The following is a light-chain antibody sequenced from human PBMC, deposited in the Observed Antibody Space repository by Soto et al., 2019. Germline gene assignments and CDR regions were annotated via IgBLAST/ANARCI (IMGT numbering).Light chain of an antibody. CDR3: QQYYRYLLT. CDR2: DVS. Sequence: DIQMTQSPSTLSASVGDRVTITCRASRSFNTWLAWYQQKPGKAPKLLIYDVSNLQIGVPSRFSGSGSGTEFTRTVSSLQPADFAPYYCQQYYRYLLTFGEGTPVEI. CDR1: RSFNTW. J-gene: IGKJ4*01. V-gene: IGKV1-5*01.